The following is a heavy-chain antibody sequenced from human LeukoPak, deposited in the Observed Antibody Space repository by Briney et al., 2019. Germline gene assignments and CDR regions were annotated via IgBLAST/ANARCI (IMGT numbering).Heavy chain of an antibody. J-gene: IGHJ4*02. CDR3: ARDLDSYGRGYSYGPFDY. D-gene: IGHD5-18*01. CDR2: IWYDGSNK. Sequence: PGRSLRLSCAASGFTFSSYGMHWVRQAPGKGLEWVAVIWYDGSNKYYADSVKGRFTISRDNSKNTLYLQMNSLRAEDTAVYYCARDLDSYGRGYSYGPFDYWGQGTLVTVSS. V-gene: IGHV3-33*01. CDR1: GFTFSSYG.